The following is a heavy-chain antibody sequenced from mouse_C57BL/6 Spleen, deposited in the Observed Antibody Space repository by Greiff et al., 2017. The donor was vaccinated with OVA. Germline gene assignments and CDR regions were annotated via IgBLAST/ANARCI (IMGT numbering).Heavy chain of an antibody. CDR3: ARSRAYMGAMDY. CDR1: GYAFSSSW. CDR2: IYPGDGDT. J-gene: IGHJ4*01. D-gene: IGHD6-5*01. Sequence: QVQLQQSGPELVKPGASVKISCKASGYAFSSSWMNWVKQRPGKGLEWIGRIYPGDGDTNYNGKFKGKATLTADKSSSTAYMQLSSLTSEDSAVYFCARSRAYMGAMDYWGQGTSVTVSS. V-gene: IGHV1-82*01.